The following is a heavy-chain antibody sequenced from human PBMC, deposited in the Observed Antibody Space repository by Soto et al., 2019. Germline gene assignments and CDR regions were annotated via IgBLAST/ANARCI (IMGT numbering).Heavy chain of an antibody. CDR2: ISYDGSNK. CDR1: GFTVSSYA. J-gene: IGHJ4*02. CDR3: AREGPESQVLVVVTTTNGFYY. D-gene: IGHD3-22*01. V-gene: IGHV3-30-3*01. Sequence: QVQLVESGGGVVQPGRSLRLSCAASGFTVSSYAMHWVRQAPGKGLEWVSVISYDGSNKYYADSVKGRFTNSRDNSKNTLYMQMNGLRAEDTAVYYCAREGPESQVLVVVTTTNGFYYWGQGTLVTVSS.